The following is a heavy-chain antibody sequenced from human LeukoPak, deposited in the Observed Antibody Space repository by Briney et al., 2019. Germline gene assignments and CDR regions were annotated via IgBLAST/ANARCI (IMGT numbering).Heavy chain of an antibody. CDR1: GFTFSSYA. CDR2: ISYDGSNK. CDR3: ASLRAKRITMVRGVMDWFDP. Sequence: GGSLRLSCAASGFTFSSYAIHWVRQAPGKGLEWVASISYDGSNKYYADSVKGRFTISRDNSKNTLYLQMNSLRAEDTAVYYCASLRAKRITMVRGVMDWFDPWGQGTLVTVSS. D-gene: IGHD3-10*01. J-gene: IGHJ5*02. V-gene: IGHV3-30-3*01.